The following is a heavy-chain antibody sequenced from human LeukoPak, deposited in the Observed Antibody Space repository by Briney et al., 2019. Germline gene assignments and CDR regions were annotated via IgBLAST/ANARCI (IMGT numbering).Heavy chain of an antibody. CDR2: IKHDGSKK. D-gene: IGHD6-19*01. Sequence: GGSLRPSCAASGFTFSSSWMSWVRQAPGKGLEWVANIKHDGSKKYYVDSVKGRSTISRDNAKNSLYLQMNSLRAEDTAVYYCASPIAVAATNPDAKFDYWGQGTLVTVSS. CDR3: ASPIAVAATNPDAKFDY. V-gene: IGHV3-7*01. J-gene: IGHJ4*02. CDR1: GFTFSSSW.